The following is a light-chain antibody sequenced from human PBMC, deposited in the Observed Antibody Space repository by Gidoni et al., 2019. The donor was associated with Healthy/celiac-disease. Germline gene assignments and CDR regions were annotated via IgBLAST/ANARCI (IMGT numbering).Light chain of an antibody. V-gene: IGKV3-20*01. CDR1: QSVSSSY. CDR3: QQYDSSPQAIT. CDR2: GAS. Sequence: EIVLTQSPGTLSLSPGERATLSCRASQSVSSSYLAWYQQKPGQAPRLLIYGASSRATGIPDRFSGSGSGTDFTLTISRLEPEDFAVYYCQQYDSSPQAITFGQGTRLEIK. J-gene: IGKJ5*01.